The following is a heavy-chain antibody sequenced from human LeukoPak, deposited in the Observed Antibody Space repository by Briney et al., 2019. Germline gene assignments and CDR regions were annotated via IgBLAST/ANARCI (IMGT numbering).Heavy chain of an antibody. CDR3: ARGRYCSGGSCPYNWFDP. CDR1: GFTFSSYS. J-gene: IGHJ5*02. CDR2: ISNSSSYI. Sequence: GGSLRLSCAASGFTFSSYSMNWVRQAPGKGLEWVSSISNSSSYIYYADSVKGRFTISRDNAKNSLYLQMNSLSAEDTAVYYCARGRYCSGGSCPYNWFDPWGQGTLVTVSS. V-gene: IGHV3-21*01. D-gene: IGHD2-15*01.